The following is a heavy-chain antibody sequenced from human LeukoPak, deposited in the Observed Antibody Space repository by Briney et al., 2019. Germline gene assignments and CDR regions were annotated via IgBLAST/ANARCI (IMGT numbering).Heavy chain of an antibody. V-gene: IGHV3-11*01. D-gene: IGHD6-13*01. CDR3: ALNGGVTDAMDPWATAGIFDY. Sequence: GGSLRLSCAASGFTFSDYYMSWIRQAPGKGLEWISYISFSGSIIYYADSVKGRFTISRDNAKNSLYLQMNSLRSEDTAVYYCALNGGVTDAMDPWATAGIFDYWGQGTLVTVSS. CDR2: ISFSGSII. CDR1: GFTFSDYY. J-gene: IGHJ4*02.